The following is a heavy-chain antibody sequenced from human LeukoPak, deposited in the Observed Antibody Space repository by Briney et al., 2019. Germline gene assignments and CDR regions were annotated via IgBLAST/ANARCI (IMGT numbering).Heavy chain of an antibody. V-gene: IGHV4-4*07. D-gene: IGHD6-13*01. CDR1: GGSISSYY. J-gene: IGHJ3*02. CDR2: IYTSGST. Sequence: SETLSLTCTVSGGSISSYYWSWIRQPAGKGLEWIGRIYTSGSTNYNPSLKSRVTMSVDTSKNQFSLKLSSVTAADTAVYYCARDGRYSRDNAFDIWGQGKMVTVSS. CDR3: ARDGRYSRDNAFDI.